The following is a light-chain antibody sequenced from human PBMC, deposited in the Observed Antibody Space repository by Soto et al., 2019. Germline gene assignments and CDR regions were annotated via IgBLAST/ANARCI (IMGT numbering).Light chain of an antibody. CDR1: SSDVGSYNL. CDR2: EGS. Sequence: QPVLTQPASVSGSPGQSITISCTGTSSDVGSYNLVSWYQQHPGKAPKLMIYEGSKRPSGVSNRFSGSKSGNTASLTISGLQAEDEADYYCCSYASSSTFWVFGGGTEVTVL. CDR3: CSYASSSTFWV. J-gene: IGLJ3*02. V-gene: IGLV2-23*03.